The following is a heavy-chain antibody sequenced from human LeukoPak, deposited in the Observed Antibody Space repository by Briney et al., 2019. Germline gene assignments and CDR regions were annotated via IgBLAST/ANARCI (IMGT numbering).Heavy chain of an antibody. CDR3: ARVPGYCSSTSCSIGYYGMDV. J-gene: IGHJ6*02. CDR2: IYYSGST. CDR1: GGSISSSSYY. V-gene: IGHV4-39*07. D-gene: IGHD2-2*01. Sequence: SETLSLTCTVSGGSISSSSYYWGWIRQPPGKGLEWIGSIYYSGSTYYNPSLKSRVTISVDTSKNQFSLKLSSVTAADTAVYYCARVPGYCSSTSCSIGYYGMDVWGQGTTVTVSS.